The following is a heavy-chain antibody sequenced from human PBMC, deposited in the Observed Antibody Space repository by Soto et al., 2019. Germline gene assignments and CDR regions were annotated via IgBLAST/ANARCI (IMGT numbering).Heavy chain of an antibody. V-gene: IGHV4-31*03. CDR3: ARVLGLRFLEWSPLLGYYYGMDV. CDR2: IYYSGST. Sequence: SETLSLTCTVSGGSISSGGYYWSWIRQHPGKGLEWIGYIYYSGSTYYNPSLKSRVTISVDTSKNQFSLKLSSVTAADTAVYYCARVLGLRFLEWSPLLGYYYGMDVRGQGTTVTVSS. J-gene: IGHJ6*02. D-gene: IGHD3-3*01. CDR1: GGSISSGGYY.